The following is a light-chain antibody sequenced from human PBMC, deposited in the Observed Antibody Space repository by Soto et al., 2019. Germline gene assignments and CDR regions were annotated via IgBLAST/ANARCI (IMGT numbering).Light chain of an antibody. CDR3: QQCAFSPRT. CDR2: DAS. V-gene: IGKV3-20*01. CDR1: QTVTNNS. J-gene: IGKJ1*01. Sequence: EIVLTQSPGTLSLSPGERATLSCRASQTVTNNSLAWYQQKPGQPPRLLIYDASSRATGIPARFSGSGSGSDFTLTISRLEPEDFAVYFCQQCAFSPRTFGQGTKVEIK.